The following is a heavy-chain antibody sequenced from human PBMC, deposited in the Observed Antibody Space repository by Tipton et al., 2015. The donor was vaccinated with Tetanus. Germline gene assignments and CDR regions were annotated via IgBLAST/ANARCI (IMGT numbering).Heavy chain of an antibody. CDR2: ITPIFGTT. CDR1: GGTFTNYA. V-gene: IGHV1-69*01. CDR3: ASAPNHISRAYGY. J-gene: IGHJ4*02. D-gene: IGHD1-14*01. Sequence: QLVQSGAEMKKPGSSVKVSCKASGGTFTNYALSWARQAPGQGLEWVGGITPIFGTTNSAPKFQGGVTITAVESKNKAYMELINLKSKDTAVYYCASAPNHISRAYGYWGQRAQNTVSS.